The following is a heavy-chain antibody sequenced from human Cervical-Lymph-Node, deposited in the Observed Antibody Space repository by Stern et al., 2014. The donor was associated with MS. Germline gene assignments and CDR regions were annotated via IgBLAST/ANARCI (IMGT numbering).Heavy chain of an antibody. CDR1: GFSLSNARMG. D-gene: IGHD3-10*01. CDR2: IFSNDEK. J-gene: IGHJ2*01. V-gene: IGHV2-26*01. CDR3: ARIHHGARGSWYFDL. Sequence: QVTLKESGPGLVKPTETLTLTCTVSGFSLSNARMGVSWIRQPPGKALEXLAHIFSNDEKSYSTSLKSRLTISKDTSKSQVVLTMTNMDPVDTATYYCARIHHGARGSWYFDLWGRGTLVTVSS.